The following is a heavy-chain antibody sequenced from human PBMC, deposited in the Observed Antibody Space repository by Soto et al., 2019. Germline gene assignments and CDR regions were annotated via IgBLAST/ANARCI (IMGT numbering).Heavy chain of an antibody. CDR2: IYYSGTT. CDR3: ARHGAAVLYYYAMDV. J-gene: IGHJ6*02. V-gene: IGHV4-39*01. CDR1: CASIITSTYH. Sequence: KTSETLSLTCTVSCASIITSTYHWGWMRQSPGKGLEWIGAIYYSGTTYYNPSLKSRVTISVDTSNNQFSLKLGSVTAADTAVYYCARHGAAVLYYYAMDVWGQGTTVTVSS. D-gene: IGHD6-13*01.